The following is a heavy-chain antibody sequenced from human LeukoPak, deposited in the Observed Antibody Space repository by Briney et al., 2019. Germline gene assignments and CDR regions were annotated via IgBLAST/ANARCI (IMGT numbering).Heavy chain of an antibody. CDR1: GGSISSYY. CDR2: IYTSGST. V-gene: IGHV4-4*07. CDR3: ARGPYKYDGSGAFDI. Sequence: SETLSLTCTVSGGSISSYYWSWIRQPAEKGLEWIGRIYTSGSTNYNPSLKSRVTISVDTSKNQFSLKLTSVTAADTAVYYCARGPYKYDGSGAFDIWGQGTMVTVSS. D-gene: IGHD3-22*01. J-gene: IGHJ3*02.